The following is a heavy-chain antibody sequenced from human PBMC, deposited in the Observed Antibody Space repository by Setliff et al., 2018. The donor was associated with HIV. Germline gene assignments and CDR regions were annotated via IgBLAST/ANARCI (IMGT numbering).Heavy chain of an antibody. J-gene: IGHJ6*03. CDR3: ARKRKDYYGSGSYSGFYYYYHMDV. CDR2: MNPNSGGA. V-gene: IGHV1-2*02. D-gene: IGHD3-10*01. Sequence: ASLKVSCKASGYTFSAYYVHWVRQAPGQGLEWMGWMNPNSGGASYAQMFQGRVNMTRDSSINTAYLELNNLTSDDSAIYSCARKRKDYYGSGSYSGFYYYYHMDVWGQGTTVTVSS. CDR1: GYTFSAYY.